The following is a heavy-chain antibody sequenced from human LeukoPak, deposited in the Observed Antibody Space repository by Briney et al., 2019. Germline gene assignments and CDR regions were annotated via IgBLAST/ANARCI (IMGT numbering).Heavy chain of an antibody. D-gene: IGHD2-21*01. V-gene: IGHV4-39*01. CDR1: GDSSGRCNTY. Sequence: PSETLSLTCTVYGDSSGRCNTYWGWIRQTPGKGLEWLGTILHSGYTYNSPSLKSRVTMSVDSSKNQFSLSLSSVTAADTAVYFCARHRGGGGYHYMDVWGKGTTVIVSS. CDR2: ILHSGYT. CDR3: ARHRGGGGYHYMDV. J-gene: IGHJ6*03.